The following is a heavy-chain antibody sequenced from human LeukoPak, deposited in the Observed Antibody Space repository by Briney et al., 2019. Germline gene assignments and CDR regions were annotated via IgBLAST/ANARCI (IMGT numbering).Heavy chain of an antibody. V-gene: IGHV3-21*01. Sequence: GGSLRLSCAASGFTFSTYNMNWLRLAPGKGLEWVSSISPDSNYKYYVDSVKGRFTISRDNSKNTLYLQMNSLRAEDTAVYYCAKDSMGAIAAPYYMDVWGKGTTVTVSS. CDR1: GFTFSTYN. D-gene: IGHD6-6*01. J-gene: IGHJ6*03. CDR3: AKDSMGAIAAPYYMDV. CDR2: ISPDSNYK.